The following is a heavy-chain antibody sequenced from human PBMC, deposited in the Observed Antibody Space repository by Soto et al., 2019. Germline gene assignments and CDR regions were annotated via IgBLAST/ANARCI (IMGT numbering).Heavy chain of an antibody. J-gene: IGHJ4*02. CDR3: AKDANYYDSSGYLDY. CDR1: GFTFSSYA. D-gene: IGHD3-22*01. Sequence: LGGSLRLSCAASGFTFSSYAMSWVRQAPGKGLEWVSAISGSGGSTYYADSVKGRFTISRDNSKNTLYLQMNSLRAEDTAVYYCAKDANYYDSSGYLDYWGQGTLVTVSS. V-gene: IGHV3-23*01. CDR2: ISGSGGST.